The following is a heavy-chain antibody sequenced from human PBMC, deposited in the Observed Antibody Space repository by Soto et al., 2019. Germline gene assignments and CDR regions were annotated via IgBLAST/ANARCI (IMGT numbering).Heavy chain of an antibody. CDR2: IYHSGST. D-gene: IGHD5-18*01. CDR1: GGSITSYY. J-gene: IGHJ4*02. CDR3: ARGYGRNFDY. Sequence: KPSETLSLTCAVSGGSITSYYWSWIRPAPGKGLEWIGYIYHSGSTNYNPSLKSRVTISVDTSKNQFSLKLSSVTAADTAVYYGARGYGRNFDYWGQGTLVTVSS. V-gene: IGHV4-59*12.